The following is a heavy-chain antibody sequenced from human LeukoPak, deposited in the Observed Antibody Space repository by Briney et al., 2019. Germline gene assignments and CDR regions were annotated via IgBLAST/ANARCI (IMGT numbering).Heavy chain of an antibody. Sequence: ASVKASCKASGYTLTGYYMHWVRQATGQGLEWMGRINPNSGGTNYAQKFQGRVTMTRDTSISTAYMELSRLRSDDTAVYYCARGLIEYSSSFSDYWGQGTLVTVSS. J-gene: IGHJ4*02. CDR1: GYTLTGYY. V-gene: IGHV1-2*06. CDR3: ARGLIEYSSSFSDY. CDR2: INPNSGGT. D-gene: IGHD6-6*01.